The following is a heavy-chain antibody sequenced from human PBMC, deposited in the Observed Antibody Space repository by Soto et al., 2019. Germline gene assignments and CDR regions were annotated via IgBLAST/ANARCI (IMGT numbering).Heavy chain of an antibody. CDR3: GRERYLDH. J-gene: IGHJ4*02. Sequence: SETLSLTCPVSGVSISSYYWSWIRQPPGKGLEWIGYIYYSGSTNYNPSLTSRVTISVDTSKNQFSLKLSSVTAADTAVYYFGRERYLDHWGQGTLVTFAS. V-gene: IGHV4-59*01. D-gene: IGHD1-20*01. CDR2: IYYSGST. CDR1: GVSISSYY.